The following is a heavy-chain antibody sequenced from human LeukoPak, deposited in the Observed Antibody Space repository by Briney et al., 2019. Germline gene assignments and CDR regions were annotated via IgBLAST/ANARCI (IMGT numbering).Heavy chain of an antibody. CDR1: GGSISSYY. CDR2: IYTSGST. J-gene: IGHJ3*02. Sequence: SETLSLTCTVSGGSISSYYWSWIRQPAGKGLEWIGRIYTSGSTNYNPSLKCRVTMSVDTSKNQFSLKLSSVTAADTAVYYCASTYYYGSGSRDAFDIWGQGTMVTVSS. V-gene: IGHV4-4*07. D-gene: IGHD3-10*01. CDR3: ASTYYYGSGSRDAFDI.